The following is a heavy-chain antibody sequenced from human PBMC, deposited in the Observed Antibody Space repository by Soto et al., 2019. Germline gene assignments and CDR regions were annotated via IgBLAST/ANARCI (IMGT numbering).Heavy chain of an antibody. D-gene: IGHD3-22*01. J-gene: IGHJ4*02. Sequence: SVKVSCKASGGTFSSYAISWVRQAPGQGLEWMGGIIPIFGTANYAQKFQGRVTITADESTSTAYMELSSLRSEDTAVYYCAREALYYYDSSGYFDYWGQGTLVTVSS. CDR1: GGTFSSYA. V-gene: IGHV1-69*13. CDR3: AREALYYYDSSGYFDY. CDR2: IIPIFGTA.